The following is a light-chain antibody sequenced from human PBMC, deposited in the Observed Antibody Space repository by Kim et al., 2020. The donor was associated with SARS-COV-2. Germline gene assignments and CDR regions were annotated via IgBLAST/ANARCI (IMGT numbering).Light chain of an antibody. CDR3: QQSYTLPRT. V-gene: IGKV1-39*01. J-gene: IGKJ1*01. CDR1: QSINSY. Sequence: ASVGERVTITCRASQSINSYLNWYQQKPGKAPTILIYAASGLQSGVPSRFSGGGSGTDFTLTISNLQPEDFATYFCQQSYTLPRTFGQGTKVEIK. CDR2: AAS.